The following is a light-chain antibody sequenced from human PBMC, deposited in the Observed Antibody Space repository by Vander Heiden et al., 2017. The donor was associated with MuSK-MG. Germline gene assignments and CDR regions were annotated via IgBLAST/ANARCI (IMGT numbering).Light chain of an antibody. CDR2: GAS. Sequence: EIVLTQSPGTLSLSPGERATLSCRASQSVSSSYLAWYQQKPGQAPRLLIYGASSRFTGIPDRFSGSGSGTDFTLTISRLEPEDFAVYYCQQDGSSPTTFGQGTKVEIK. CDR1: QSVSSSY. V-gene: IGKV3-20*01. J-gene: IGKJ1*01. CDR3: QQDGSSPTT.